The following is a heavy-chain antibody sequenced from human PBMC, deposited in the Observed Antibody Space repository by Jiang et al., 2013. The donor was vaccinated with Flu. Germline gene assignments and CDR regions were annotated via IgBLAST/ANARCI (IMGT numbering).Heavy chain of an antibody. CDR3: ARKVGAFDY. V-gene: IGHV4-59*01. CDR2: SMTVGAP. D-gene: IGHD1-26*01. CDR1: GESIFSYY. Sequence: LLKPSETLSLTCSVSGESIFSYYWSWIRQPQGRDWSGLDISMTVGAPTTTLLKSRVTISRDTSKNQFSLKLNSVTAADTAVYYCARKVGAFDYWGRGTLVTVSS. J-gene: IGHJ4*02.